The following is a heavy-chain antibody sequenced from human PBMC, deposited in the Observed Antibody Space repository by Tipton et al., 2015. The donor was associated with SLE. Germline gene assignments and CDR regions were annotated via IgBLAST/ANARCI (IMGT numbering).Heavy chain of an antibody. D-gene: IGHD6-19*01. CDR2: ISDSGST. J-gene: IGHJ5*02. CDR3: ARELVKQWLERNNWFDP. CDR1: GASIRSTTFY. Sequence: TLSLTCTVSGASIRSTTFYWGWIRQPPGKGLEWIGSISDSGSTHCNPSLKSRVTISVDTSKNQLSLKVSSVTAADTAVYYCARELVKQWLERNNWFDPWGQGTLVSVSS. V-gene: IGHV4-39*07.